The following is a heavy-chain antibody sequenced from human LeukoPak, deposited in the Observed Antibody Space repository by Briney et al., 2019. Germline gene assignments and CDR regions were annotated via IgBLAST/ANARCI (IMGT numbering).Heavy chain of an antibody. J-gene: IGHJ5*02. CDR2: IYYSGST. V-gene: IGHV4-59*04. Sequence: SETLSLTCTVSGGSISSYYWSWIRQPPGKGLEWIGYIYYSGSTYYNPSLKSRVTISVDTSKNQFSLKLSSVTAADTAVYYCATREGWFDPWGQGTLVTVSS. CDR3: ATREGWFDP. CDR1: GGSISSYY.